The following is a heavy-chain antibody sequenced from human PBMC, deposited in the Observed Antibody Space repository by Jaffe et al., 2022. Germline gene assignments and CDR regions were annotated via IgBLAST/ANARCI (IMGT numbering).Heavy chain of an antibody. CDR2: INPNSGGT. J-gene: IGHJ3*02. CDR3: ARDPGSYYLYNAFDI. CDR1: GYTFTGYY. D-gene: IGHD1-26*01. V-gene: IGHV1-2*02. Sequence: QVQLVQSGAEVKKPGASVKVSCKASGYTFTGYYMHWVRQAPGQGLEWMGWINPNSGGTNYAQKFQGRVTMTRDTSISTAYMELSRLRSDDTAVYYCARDPGSYYLYNAFDIWGQGTMVTVSS.